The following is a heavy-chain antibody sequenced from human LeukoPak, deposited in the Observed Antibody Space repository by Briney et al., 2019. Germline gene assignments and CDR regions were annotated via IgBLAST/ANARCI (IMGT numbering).Heavy chain of an antibody. CDR2: INHGGST. D-gene: IGHD3-22*01. Sequence: SETLSLTCAVYGGSFSDYYWSWIRQPPGKGLEWIGEINHGGSTNYNPSLKSRVTISIDTSKNQFSLKLSSVTAADTAVYYCARSPSYYYDSSGSLDAFDIWGQGTMVTASS. V-gene: IGHV4-34*01. CDR3: ARSPSYYYDSSGSLDAFDI. J-gene: IGHJ3*02. CDR1: GGSFSDYY.